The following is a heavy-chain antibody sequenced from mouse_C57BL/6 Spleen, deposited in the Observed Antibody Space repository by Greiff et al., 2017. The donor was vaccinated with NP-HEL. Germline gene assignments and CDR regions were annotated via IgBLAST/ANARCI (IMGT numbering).Heavy chain of an antibody. V-gene: IGHV2-2*01. D-gene: IGHD1-1*01. CDR2: IWSGGST. J-gene: IGHJ3*01. CDR3: AKGDYGTSPFAY. Sequence: QVQLKESGPGLVQPSQSLSITCTVSGFSLTSYGVHWVRQSPGKGLEWLGVIWSGGSTDYNAAFISRLSISKDNSKSHVFFKMNSLQADDTAIYYCAKGDYGTSPFAYWGQGTLVTVSA. CDR1: GFSLTSYG.